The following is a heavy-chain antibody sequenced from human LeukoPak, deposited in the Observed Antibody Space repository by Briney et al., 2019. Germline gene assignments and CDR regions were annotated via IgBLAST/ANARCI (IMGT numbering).Heavy chain of an antibody. CDR2: ISSKSTYI. CDR1: GFTFSSYS. Sequence: GGSLRLSCAASGFTFSSYSMNWARQAPGKGLEWVSSISSKSTYIYYADSVKGRFTISRDNAKSSLYLQMNSLRAEDTAIYYCARIHIAVAGITDYWGQGTLVTVSS. D-gene: IGHD6-19*01. V-gene: IGHV3-21*01. CDR3: ARIHIAVAGITDY. J-gene: IGHJ4*02.